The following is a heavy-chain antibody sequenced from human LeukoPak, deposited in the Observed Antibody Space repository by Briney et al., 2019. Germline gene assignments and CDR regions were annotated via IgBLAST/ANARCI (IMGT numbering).Heavy chain of an antibody. D-gene: IGHD1-26*01. CDR3: AKGDGSSLAYYYGMDV. CDR1: GFTFTTYA. Sequence: PGGSLRLSCAASGFTFTTYAMSWVRQAPGRGLEWVSGISPSGGSTYYADSVKGRFTISRDNSKNTLYLQMNSLRDEDTAVYYCAKGDGSSLAYYYGMDVWGQGTTVTVSS. V-gene: IGHV3-23*01. CDR2: ISPSGGST. J-gene: IGHJ6*02.